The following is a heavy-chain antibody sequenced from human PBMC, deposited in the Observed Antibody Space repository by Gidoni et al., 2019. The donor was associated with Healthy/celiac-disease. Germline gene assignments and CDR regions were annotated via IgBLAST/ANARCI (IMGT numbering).Heavy chain of an antibody. CDR2: IWYDGSNK. CDR1: VFTFSSYG. Sequence: QVQLVESGGGVVQPGRSLRLSCAASVFTFSSYGMHWVRQAPGKGLEWVAVIWYDGSNKYYADSVKGRFTISRDNSKNTLYLQMNSLRAEDTAVYYCARVGVVQGMDVWGQGTTVTVSS. D-gene: IGHD2-15*01. V-gene: IGHV3-33*01. J-gene: IGHJ6*02. CDR3: ARVGVVQGMDV.